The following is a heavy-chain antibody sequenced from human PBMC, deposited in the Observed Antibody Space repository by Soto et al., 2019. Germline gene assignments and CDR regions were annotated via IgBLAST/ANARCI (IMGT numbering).Heavy chain of an antibody. CDR3: ARGVSNSWLGLRDYYYGMDV. D-gene: IGHD6-13*01. Sequence: QPGGSLRLSCAASGFTFSSYAMHWVRQAPGKGLEWVAVISYDGSNKYYADFVKGRFTISRDNSKNTLYLQMNSLRPEDTAVYYCARGVSNSWLGLRDYYYGMDVWGQGTTVTVSS. J-gene: IGHJ6*02. V-gene: IGHV3-30-3*01. CDR1: GFTFSSYA. CDR2: ISYDGSNK.